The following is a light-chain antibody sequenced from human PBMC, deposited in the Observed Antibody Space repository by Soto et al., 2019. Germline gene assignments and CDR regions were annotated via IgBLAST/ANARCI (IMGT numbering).Light chain of an antibody. CDR3: QQYNSYPWT. CDR1: QSISSW. Sequence: DVQMTQSPSTLSASVGDRVTITCRASQSISSWLAWYQQKPGKAPKLLIYKASTLESGVPSNFSGSGSGTEFTLTISSPQPEDFATYYCQQYNSYPWTFGQGTKVDIK. V-gene: IGKV1-5*03. J-gene: IGKJ1*01. CDR2: KAS.